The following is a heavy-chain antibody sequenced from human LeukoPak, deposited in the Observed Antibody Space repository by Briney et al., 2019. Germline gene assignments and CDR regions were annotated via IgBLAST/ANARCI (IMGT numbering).Heavy chain of an antibody. CDR2: IRGSGGST. V-gene: IGHV3-23*01. Sequence: GGSLRLSCAASGFTFSSYAMIWVRQAPGKGLEWVSAIRGSGGSTYYADSVKDRFTISRDNSKNTLYLQMNSLRVEDTAVYYCVRDWGGPDDYWGQGILVTVSS. D-gene: IGHD3-16*01. CDR1: GFTFSSYA. CDR3: VRDWGGPDDY. J-gene: IGHJ4*02.